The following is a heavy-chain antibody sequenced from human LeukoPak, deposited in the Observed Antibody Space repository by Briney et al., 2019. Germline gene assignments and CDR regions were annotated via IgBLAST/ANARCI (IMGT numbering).Heavy chain of an antibody. J-gene: IGHJ4*02. V-gene: IGHV1-3*01. D-gene: IGHD3-22*01. CDR3: ARDMRGYDSSGYYSFDY. Sequence: ASVKVSCKASGYTFTSYAMHWVRQAPGQRLEWMGWINAGNGNTKYSQKFQGRVTITRDTSASTAYMELSSLRSEDTAVYYCARDMRGYDSSGYYSFDYWGQGTLVTVSS. CDR1: GYTFTSYA. CDR2: INAGNGNT.